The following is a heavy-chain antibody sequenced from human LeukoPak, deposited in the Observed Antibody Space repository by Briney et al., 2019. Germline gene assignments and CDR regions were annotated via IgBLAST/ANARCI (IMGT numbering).Heavy chain of an antibody. CDR1: GYTFTSYD. Sequence: ASVKVSCKASGYTFTSYDINWGRQATGQGLEWMGWMNPNSGNTGYAQKFQGRVTMTRNTSISTAYMELSSLRSEDTAVYYCARGGYCSGGSCYGGYWGQGTLVTVSS. CDR2: MNPNSGNT. V-gene: IGHV1-8*01. D-gene: IGHD2-15*01. J-gene: IGHJ4*02. CDR3: ARGGYCSGGSCYGGY.